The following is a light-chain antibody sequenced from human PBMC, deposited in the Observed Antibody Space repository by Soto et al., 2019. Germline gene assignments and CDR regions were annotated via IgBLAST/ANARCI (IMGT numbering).Light chain of an antibody. J-gene: IGLJ3*02. CDR3: SSYAGSNNLV. V-gene: IGLV2-8*01. CDR1: SSDVGGYNY. Sequence: QSALTQPPSASGSPGQSVTISCTGTSSDVGGYNYVSWYQQHPGKAPKLMIYEVTKRPSGVPDRFSGSKSGNTASLTVSGLQVDDEVDYYCSSYAGSNNLVFGGGTKVTVL. CDR2: EVT.